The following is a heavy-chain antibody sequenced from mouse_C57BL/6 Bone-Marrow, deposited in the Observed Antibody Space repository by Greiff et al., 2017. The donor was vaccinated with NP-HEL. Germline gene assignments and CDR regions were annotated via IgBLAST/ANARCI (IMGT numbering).Heavy chain of an antibody. J-gene: IGHJ2*01. V-gene: IGHV14-4*01. CDR1: GFNIKDDY. CDR2: IDPENGDT. Sequence: EVQRVESGAELVRPGASVKLSCTASGFNIKDDYMHWVKQRPEQGLEWIGWIDPENGDTEYASKFQGKATITADTSSNTAYLQLSSLTSEDTAVYYCTTGGYGNDDYWGQGTTLTVSS. D-gene: IGHD2-10*02. CDR3: TTGGYGNDDY.